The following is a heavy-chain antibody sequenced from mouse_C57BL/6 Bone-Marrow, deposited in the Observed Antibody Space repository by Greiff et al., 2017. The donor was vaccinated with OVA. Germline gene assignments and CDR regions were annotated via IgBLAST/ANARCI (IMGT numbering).Heavy chain of an antibody. CDR1: GYTFTSYD. CDR2: IYPRDGST. Sequence: VQLQESGPELVKPGASVKLSCKASGYTFTSYDINWVKQRPGQGLEWIGWIYPRDGSTKYNAKFKGKATLTVDTSSSTAYMELHSLTSEDSAVYFCARSDYYGSPYWYFDVWGTGTTVTVSS. J-gene: IGHJ1*03. D-gene: IGHD1-1*01. CDR3: ARSDYYGSPYWYFDV. V-gene: IGHV1-85*01.